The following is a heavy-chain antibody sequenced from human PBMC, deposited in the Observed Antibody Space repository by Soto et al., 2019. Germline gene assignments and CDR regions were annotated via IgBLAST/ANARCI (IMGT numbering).Heavy chain of an antibody. CDR2: IYPGDSDT. Sequence: GESLKISCKGSGYSFTSYWIGWVRQMPGKGLEWMGIIYPGDSDTRYSPSFQGQVTISADKSISTAYLQWSSLKASDTAMYYCARGPYGDYGRGSEYYFDYWGQGTLVTVSS. CDR3: ARGPYGDYGRGSEYYFDY. CDR1: GYSFTSYW. D-gene: IGHD4-17*01. J-gene: IGHJ4*02. V-gene: IGHV5-51*01.